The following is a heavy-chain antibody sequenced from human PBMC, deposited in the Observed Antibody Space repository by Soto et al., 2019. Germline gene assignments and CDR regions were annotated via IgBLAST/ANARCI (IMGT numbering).Heavy chain of an antibody. J-gene: IGHJ6*02. V-gene: IGHV4-30-4*01. D-gene: IGHD6-6*01. CDR3: ARVPTPSSSPGYYYYGMDV. CDR1: GCSISSGDYY. CDR2: IYYSGST. Sequence: KASETLSLTCTVSGCSISSGDYYWSWIRQPPGKGLEWIGYIYYSGSTYYNPSLKSRVTISVDTSKNQFSLKLSSVTAADTAVYYCARVPTPSSSPGYYYYGMDVWGQGTTVTVSS.